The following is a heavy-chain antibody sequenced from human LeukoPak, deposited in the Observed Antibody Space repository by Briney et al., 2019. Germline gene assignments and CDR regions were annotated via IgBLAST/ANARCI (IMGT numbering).Heavy chain of an antibody. Sequence: GESLKISCKASGYSFSNYWIGWVRQVPGKGLGWMRIVYPRDSDTRYSPSFQGQVTISADKSISTAYLQWSSLKASDTAVYYCARPGERSRRDWNLDQWGQGTLVTVSS. CDR2: VYPRDSDT. CDR1: GYSFSNYW. D-gene: IGHD1-1*01. V-gene: IGHV5-51*01. CDR3: ARPGERSRRDWNLDQ. J-gene: IGHJ4*02.